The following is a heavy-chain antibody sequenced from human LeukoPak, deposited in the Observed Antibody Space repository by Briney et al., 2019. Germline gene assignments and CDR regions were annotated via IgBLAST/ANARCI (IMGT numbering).Heavy chain of an antibody. Sequence: GGSLRLSCAAAGFTFSDSWMSWVRQAPGKGLEWVANMNQDGGEKDYVDSVKGRFTISRDNARNLLYLQMSSLRAEDTAVYYCATYTHWVAGDVWGQGTTVTVS. CDR2: MNQDGGEK. D-gene: IGHD3-16*01. CDR1: GFTFSDSW. CDR3: ATYTHWVAGDV. V-gene: IGHV3-7*01. J-gene: IGHJ6*02.